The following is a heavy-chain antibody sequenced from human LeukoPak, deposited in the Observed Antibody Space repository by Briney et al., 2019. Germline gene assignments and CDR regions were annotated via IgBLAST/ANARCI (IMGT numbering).Heavy chain of an antibody. Sequence: KPGGSLRLSCAASGFTFSDYYVSWVRQAPGKGLEWVSFISPSSSYTNYADSVKGRFTISRDNAKNSLYLQMNSLRAEDTAVYYCARLWGGSSGYYYWGQGTLVTVSS. J-gene: IGHJ4*02. CDR2: ISPSSSYT. CDR3: ARLWGGSSGYYY. D-gene: IGHD3-22*01. CDR1: GFTFSDYY. V-gene: IGHV3-11*03.